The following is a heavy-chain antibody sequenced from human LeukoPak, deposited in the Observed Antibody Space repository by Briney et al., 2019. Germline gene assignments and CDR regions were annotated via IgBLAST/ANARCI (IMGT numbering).Heavy chain of an antibody. D-gene: IGHD6-13*01. Sequence: PGGSLRLSCSAFGFTFSSYAMHWVRQAPGKGLEYVSAISSNGGSTYYADSVKGRFTISRDNSKNTLYLQMSSLRAEDTAVYYCVKQTAGTYFYYGMDVWGQGTTVTVSS. CDR3: VKQTAGTYFYYGMDV. CDR1: GFTFSSYA. J-gene: IGHJ6*02. CDR2: ISSNGGST. V-gene: IGHV3-64D*09.